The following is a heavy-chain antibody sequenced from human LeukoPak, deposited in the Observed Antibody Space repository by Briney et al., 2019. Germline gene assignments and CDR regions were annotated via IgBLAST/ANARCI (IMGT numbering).Heavy chain of an antibody. CDR1: GGSFSGYY. CDR3: AKGILDSGYYYGMDV. CDR2: ISWNSGSI. D-gene: IGHD1-26*01. Sequence: LSLTCAVYGGSFSGYYWSWIRQPPGKGLEWVSGISWNSGSIGYADSVKGRFTISRDNAKNSLYLQMNSLRAEDTALYYCAKGILDSGYYYGMDVWGQGTTVTVSS. V-gene: IGHV3-9*01. J-gene: IGHJ6*02.